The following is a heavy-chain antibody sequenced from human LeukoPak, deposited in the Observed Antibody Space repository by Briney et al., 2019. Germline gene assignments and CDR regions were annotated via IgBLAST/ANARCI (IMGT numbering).Heavy chain of an antibody. V-gene: IGHV4-59*01. CDR3: ARDVSSSGYYFDY. CDR2: IYYSGTT. J-gene: IGHJ4*02. Sequence: SETLSLTCTASGGSISRYYWSWIRQSPGKGLEWIGYIYYSGTTNYNPSLKSRVTISLDTSKNQFSLKLSSVTAADTAVYYCARDVSSSGYYFDYWGQGTLVTVSS. CDR1: GGSISRYY. D-gene: IGHD6-19*01.